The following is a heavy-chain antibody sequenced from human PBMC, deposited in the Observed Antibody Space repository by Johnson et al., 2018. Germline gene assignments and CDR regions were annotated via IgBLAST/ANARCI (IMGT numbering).Heavy chain of an antibody. CDR1: GGSISSYY. CDR3: ARKGRDYYYYRDV. Sequence: QVRLQESGPGLVKPSETLSLTCTVSGGSISSYYWSWIRQPPGKGLEWIGYIYYSGSTNYNPSLKSRVTISVDTSKNQFSLKLSSVTAADTAVYYWARKGRDYYYYRDVWGKGTTVTVSS. D-gene: IGHD1-26*01. CDR2: IYYSGST. J-gene: IGHJ6*03. V-gene: IGHV4-59*01.